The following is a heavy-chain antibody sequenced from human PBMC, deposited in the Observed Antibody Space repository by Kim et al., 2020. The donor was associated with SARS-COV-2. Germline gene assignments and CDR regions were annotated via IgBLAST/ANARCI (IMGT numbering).Heavy chain of an antibody. CDR3: ARESFCNATNCYNGMDV. Sequence: ASVKDSCKASGYTFTSFAMNWVRQAPGQGLEWIGWINTNNGNPGYAQGFSGRFVFSLDTSVSTAYLQISSLKAEDIAVYYCARESFCNATNCYNGMDVWG. V-gene: IGHV7-4-1*02. CDR2: INTNNGNP. D-gene: IGHD3-3*01. CDR1: GYTFTSFA. J-gene: IGHJ6*02.